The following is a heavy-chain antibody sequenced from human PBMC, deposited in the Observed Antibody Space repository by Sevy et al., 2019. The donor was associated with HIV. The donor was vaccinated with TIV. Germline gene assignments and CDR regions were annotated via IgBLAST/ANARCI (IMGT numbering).Heavy chain of an antibody. D-gene: IGHD6-6*01. CDR3: ARGVQTYDAFDI. V-gene: IGHV3-21*01. Sequence: GGSLRLSCAASGFTFSTYNMNWVRQAPGKGLEWVSFISGISNYIYYADSVKGRITISRDNAKNSLYLQMNSLRAEDTAIYYCARGVQTYDAFDIWGQGTMVTVSS. CDR1: GFTFSTYN. CDR2: ISGISNYI. J-gene: IGHJ3*02.